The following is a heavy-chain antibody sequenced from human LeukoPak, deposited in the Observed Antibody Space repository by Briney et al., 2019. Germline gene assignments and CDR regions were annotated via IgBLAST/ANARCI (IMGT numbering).Heavy chain of an antibody. J-gene: IGHJ1*01. Sequence: ASAKVSCKASAYTFTGYYMHWVRQAPGQGREWMGWINPNSGGTNYAQKFQGRVTMTRDTSISTAYMELSRLRSDDTAVYYCAVRIVAEYFQHWGQGTLVTVSS. D-gene: IGHD3-16*02. CDR3: AVRIVAEYFQH. CDR1: AYTFTGYY. V-gene: IGHV1-2*02. CDR2: INPNSGGT.